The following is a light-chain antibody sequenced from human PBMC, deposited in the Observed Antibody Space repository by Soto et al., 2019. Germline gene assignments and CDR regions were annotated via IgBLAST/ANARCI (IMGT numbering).Light chain of an antibody. CDR2: GAS. J-gene: IGKJ2*01. V-gene: IGKV3-15*01. CDR1: QSINSE. CDR3: QQGHNWPLT. Sequence: EIVMTQSPATLSLSPGERAALSCRASQSINSELAWYQQQPGQPPRLLIYGASTRANGVPARFTGSESGSEFTLTISGLQSEDFAVYYCQQGHNWPLTFGQGTRLEI.